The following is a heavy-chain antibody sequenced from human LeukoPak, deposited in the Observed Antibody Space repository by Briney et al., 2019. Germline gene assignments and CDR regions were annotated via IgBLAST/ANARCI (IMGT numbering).Heavy chain of an antibody. Sequence: RGSLRLSCAASGFTFSSYAMGWVRQAPGKGLEWVSAISGSGGSTYYADSVKGRLTISRDNSKNTLYLQMNSLRAEDTAVYYCAKDGSYPGEFDPWGQGTLVTVSS. J-gene: IGHJ5*02. V-gene: IGHV3-23*01. CDR3: AKDGSYPGEFDP. CDR1: GFTFSSYA. D-gene: IGHD2-2*03. CDR2: ISGSGGST.